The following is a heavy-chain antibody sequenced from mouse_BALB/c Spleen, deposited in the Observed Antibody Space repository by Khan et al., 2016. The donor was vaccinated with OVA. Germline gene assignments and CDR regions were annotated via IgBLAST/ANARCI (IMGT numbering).Heavy chain of an antibody. V-gene: IGHV1-9*01. CDR2: ILPGSGSR. Sequence: QVQLKESGAELMKPGASVKISCKATGYTFSDYWLEWVKQRPGHGLEWIVEILPGSGSRNYNEKFKGKATFTADISSKPTYMQLSSLTSEDSAVYYCARVNYGSRDYFDYWGQGTTLTVSS. J-gene: IGHJ2*01. CDR3: ARVNYGSRDYFDY. CDR1: GYTFSDYW. D-gene: IGHD1-1*01.